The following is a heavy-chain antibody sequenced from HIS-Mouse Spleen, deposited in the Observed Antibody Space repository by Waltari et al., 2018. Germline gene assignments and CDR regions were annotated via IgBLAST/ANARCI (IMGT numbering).Heavy chain of an antibody. Sequence: QITLKESCPTLVKPTQTLTLTCTFSGFSLSTSGVGVGWIRQPPGKALEWLALIYWDDDKRYSPTLKGRLTITKDTSKNQVVLTMTNMDPVDTATYYCAHREFQQLGRYFQHWGQGTLVTVSS. CDR2: IYWDDDK. J-gene: IGHJ1*01. D-gene: IGHD6-13*01. CDR3: AHREFQQLGRYFQH. V-gene: IGHV2-5*02. CDR1: GFSLSTSGVG.